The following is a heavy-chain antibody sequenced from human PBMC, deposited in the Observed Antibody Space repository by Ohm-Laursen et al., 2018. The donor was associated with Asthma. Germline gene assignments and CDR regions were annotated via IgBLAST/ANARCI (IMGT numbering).Heavy chain of an antibody. CDR3: ARDRSGAFDP. J-gene: IGHJ5*02. CDR2: IYYSGST. Sequence: GTLSLTCTVSGGSISSYYWSWIRQPPGKGLEWIGYIYYSGSTNYNPSLKSRVTISVDTSKNQFSLKLSSVTAADTAVYYCARDRSGAFDPWGQGTLVTVSS. D-gene: IGHD1-14*01. V-gene: IGHV4-59*01. CDR1: GGSISSYY.